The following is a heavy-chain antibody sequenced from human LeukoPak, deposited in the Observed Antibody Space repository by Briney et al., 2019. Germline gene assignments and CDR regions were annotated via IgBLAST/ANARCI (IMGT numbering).Heavy chain of an antibody. V-gene: IGHV3-33*06. J-gene: IGHJ3*02. CDR3: GKNRYSGSLSPFDI. D-gene: IGHD1-26*01. CDR1: GFTFSNFG. Sequence: GGSLRLSCAASGFTFSNFGMHWVRQAPGKGLECAAVIWYDGSNKYYADSVKGRFTISRDNSKNTLYLQMNSLRAEDTAVYYCGKNRYSGSLSPFDIWGQGTMVTVSS. CDR2: IWYDGSNK.